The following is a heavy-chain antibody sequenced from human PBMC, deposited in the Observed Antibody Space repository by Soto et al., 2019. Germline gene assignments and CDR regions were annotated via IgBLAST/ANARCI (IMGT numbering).Heavy chain of an antibody. CDR2: ISYDGSNK. V-gene: IGHV3-30-3*01. CDR1: GFTFSSYA. Sequence: PGGSLRLSCAASGFTFSSYAMHWVRQAPGKGLEWVAVISYDGSNKYYADSVKGRFTISRDNSKNTLYLQMNSLRAEDTAVYYCARHTDAFDIWGQGTMVTVSS. J-gene: IGHJ3*02. CDR3: ARHTDAFDI. D-gene: IGHD2-21*01.